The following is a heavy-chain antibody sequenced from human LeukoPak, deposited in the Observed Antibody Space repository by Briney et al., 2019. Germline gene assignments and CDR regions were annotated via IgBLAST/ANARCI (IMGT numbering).Heavy chain of an antibody. J-gene: IGHJ4*02. CDR2: IYYTGNT. CDR1: GGSIFSYY. Sequence: SETLSLTCTVSGGSIFSYYWSWIRQPPGKGLEWMGYIYYTGNTNYNPSLKSRVTISADTSKNQFSLKLNSVTAADTAVYYCARRARATVRGDYFDYWGQGTLVTVSS. CDR3: ARRARATVRGDYFDY. D-gene: IGHD3-10*01. V-gene: IGHV4-59*08.